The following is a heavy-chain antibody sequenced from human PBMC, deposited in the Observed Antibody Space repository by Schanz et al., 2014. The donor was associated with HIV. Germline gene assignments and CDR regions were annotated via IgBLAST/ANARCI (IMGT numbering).Heavy chain of an antibody. D-gene: IGHD3-10*01. Sequence: QVQLVESGGGVVQPGRSLRLSCAVSGFTFSNYAMHWVRQAPGKGLEWVAVISYDGTNKYYADSVNGRFTISRDNSKNTVYLQMNSLRAEDTAVYYCAKGQRGIVRGDIDYWGQGTLVTVSS. J-gene: IGHJ4*02. V-gene: IGHV3-30*04. CDR1: GFTFSNYA. CDR2: ISYDGTNK. CDR3: AKGQRGIVRGDIDY.